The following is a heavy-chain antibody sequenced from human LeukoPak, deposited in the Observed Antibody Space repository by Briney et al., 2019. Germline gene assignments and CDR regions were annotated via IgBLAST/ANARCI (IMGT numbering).Heavy chain of an antibody. D-gene: IGHD6-13*01. CDR1: GGSFSGYY. CDR3: ARGGDSSRYYYYYYVDV. V-gene: IGHV4-34*01. CDR2: INHSGST. Sequence: SETLSLTCAVYGGSFSGYYWSWIRQPPGKGLEWIGEINHSGSTNYNPSLKSRVTISVDTSKNQFSLKLSSVTAADTAVYYCARGGDSSRYYYYYYVDVWGKGTTVTVSS. J-gene: IGHJ6*03.